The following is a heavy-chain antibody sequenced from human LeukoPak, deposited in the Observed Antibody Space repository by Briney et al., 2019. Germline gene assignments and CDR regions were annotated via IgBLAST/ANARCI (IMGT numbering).Heavy chain of an antibody. D-gene: IGHD6-19*01. J-gene: IGHJ2*01. CDR3: ARDPSNTSGWYQYFDA. V-gene: IGHV1-18*01. CDR1: GYTFTHHG. CDR2: ISCYNGDT. Sequence: ASVRVSCKASGYTFTHHGIAWVRQAPGQGLEWMGWISCYNGDTIYAQKFQGRVTLTTEKSTSTVYMELRSLTSDDTAVYYCARDPSNTSGWYQYFDAWGRGTLVSVSS.